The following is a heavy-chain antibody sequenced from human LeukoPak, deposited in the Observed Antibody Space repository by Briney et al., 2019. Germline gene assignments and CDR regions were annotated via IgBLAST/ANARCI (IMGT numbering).Heavy chain of an antibody. D-gene: IGHD3-16*02. CDR1: GGSFSGYY. V-gene: IGHV4-34*01. Sequence: SETLSLTCAVYGGSFSGYYWSWIRQPPGKGLEWIGEINHSGSTNYNPSLKSRVTISVDTSKNQFSLKLSSVTAADTAVYYCARTTTYYDYVWGSYRRWYFDYWGQGTLVTVSS. CDR2: INHSGST. CDR3: ARTTTYYDYVWGSYRRWYFDY. J-gene: IGHJ4*02.